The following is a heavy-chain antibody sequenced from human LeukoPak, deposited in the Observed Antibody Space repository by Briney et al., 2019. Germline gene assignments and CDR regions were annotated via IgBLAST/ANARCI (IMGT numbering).Heavy chain of an antibody. CDR1: GGSISSGGYS. D-gene: IGHD6-13*01. J-gene: IGHJ2*01. V-gene: IGHV4-30-4*07. CDR3: ARRGSRWYWYFDL. CDR2: IYYSGST. Sequence: SDTLSLTCAVSGGSISSGGYSWSWIRQPPGKGLEWIGFIYYSGSTYYNPSLKSRVNISVDTSKNQFSLKLSSVTAADTAVYYCARRGSRWYWYFDLWGRGTLVTVSS.